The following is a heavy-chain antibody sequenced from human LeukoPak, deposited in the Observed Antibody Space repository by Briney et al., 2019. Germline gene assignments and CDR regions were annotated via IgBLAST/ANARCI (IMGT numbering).Heavy chain of an antibody. V-gene: IGHV3-15*01. D-gene: IGHD2-8*01. CDR3: ATDESNSFMY. J-gene: IGHJ4*02. CDR2: ITSKAHGGTT. Sequence: KPGGSLRLSCTASGFTFSDAWMSWVRQAPGKGLEWVGRITSKAHGGTTDSAAPVKGRFTISRDDSKNTLYLQMNSLKTEDTAVYYCATDESNSFMYWGQGTLVTVSS. CDR1: GFTFSDAW.